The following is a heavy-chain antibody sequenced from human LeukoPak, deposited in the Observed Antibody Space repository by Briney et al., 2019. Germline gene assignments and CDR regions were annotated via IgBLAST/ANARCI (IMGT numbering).Heavy chain of an antibody. Sequence: GGSLRLSCAVSGFIFTANGMHWVRQPPGKGLEWVAMISNDGSKKFYPDSVRGRFTISRDDSTDTLSLQMNSLRVEDTAVYFCAKGDSRWNTHLDSWGRGTLVTVSS. CDR1: GFIFTANG. CDR3: AKGDSRWNTHLDS. J-gene: IGHJ4*02. CDR2: ISNDGSKK. D-gene: IGHD5-18*01. V-gene: IGHV3-30*18.